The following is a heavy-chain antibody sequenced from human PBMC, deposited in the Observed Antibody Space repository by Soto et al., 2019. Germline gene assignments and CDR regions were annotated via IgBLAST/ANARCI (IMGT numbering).Heavy chain of an antibody. CDR2: IYYSGST. J-gene: IGHJ6*02. CDR1: GGSISSGGYY. Sequence: SETLSLTCTVSGGSISSGGYYWSWIRQHPGKGLEWIGYIYYSGSTYYNPSLKSRVTISVDTSKNQFSLKLSSVTAADTAVYYCARDRNKWFPKHPLWDHYYGMDVWGQCTSVTVSS. CDR3: ARDRNKWFPKHPLWDHYYGMDV. D-gene: IGHD3-22*01. V-gene: IGHV4-31*03.